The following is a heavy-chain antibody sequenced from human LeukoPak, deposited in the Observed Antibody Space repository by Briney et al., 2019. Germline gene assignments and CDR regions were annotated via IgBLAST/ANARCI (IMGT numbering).Heavy chain of an antibody. CDR1: GFTFSTYS. J-gene: IGHJ1*01. CDR3: ARDLTSSSTAYFQH. D-gene: IGHD6-6*01. V-gene: IGHV3-21*04. CDR2: ISCGSTYK. Sequence: GGSLRLSCAASGFTFSTYSMNWVRRVPGKGLEWVSSISCGSTYKYYADSVKGRFTISRDDAKSLNSLRAEDTAVYYCARDLTSSSTAYFQHWGQGTLVTVSS.